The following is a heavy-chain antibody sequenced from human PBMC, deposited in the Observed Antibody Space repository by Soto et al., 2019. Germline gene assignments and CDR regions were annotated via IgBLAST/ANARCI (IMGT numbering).Heavy chain of an antibody. D-gene: IGHD2-15*01. V-gene: IGHV3-23*01. J-gene: IGHJ4*02. CDR2: IRGSGGET. CDR1: GFTFRHFV. Sequence: EVQLLESGGGLVQPGGSLRVSCAASGFTFRHFVMSWVRQAPGKGLEWVSAIRGSGGETFYADSVKGRFTISRDNSKNTLYLQMNSLRDEATALYCCAQDRGWWVVSPTPDYWGQGTLVTVSS. CDR3: AQDRGWWVVSPTPDY.